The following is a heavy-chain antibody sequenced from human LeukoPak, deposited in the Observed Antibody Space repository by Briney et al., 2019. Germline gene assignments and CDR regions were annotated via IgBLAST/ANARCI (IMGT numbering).Heavy chain of an antibody. J-gene: IGHJ4*02. CDR2: INHSGST. Sequence: SETLSLTCAVYGGSFSGYYRSWIRQPPGKGLEWIGEINHSGSTNYNPSLKSRVTISVDTSKNQFSLKLSSVTAADTAVYYCARGAKRAAAPPYYWGQRTLVTVSS. V-gene: IGHV4-34*01. CDR3: ARGAKRAAAPPYY. D-gene: IGHD6-13*01. CDR1: GGSFSGYY.